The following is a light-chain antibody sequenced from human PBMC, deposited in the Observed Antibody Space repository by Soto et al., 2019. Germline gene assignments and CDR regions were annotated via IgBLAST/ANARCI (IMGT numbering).Light chain of an antibody. CDR1: QDISNY. Sequence: DIQMTQSPSSLSASVGDRVTITCQASQDISNYLNWYQQKPGKAPKLLIYDASNLETEVPSRFSGRGSGTDFTFTISSLQPEDVATYYCQQYHNPPLTFGGGTKVEIK. J-gene: IGKJ4*01. V-gene: IGKV1-33*01. CDR2: DAS. CDR3: QQYHNPPLT.